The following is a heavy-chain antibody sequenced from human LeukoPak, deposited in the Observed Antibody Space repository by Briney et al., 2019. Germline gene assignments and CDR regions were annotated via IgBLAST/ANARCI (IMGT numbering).Heavy chain of an antibody. V-gene: IGHV3-23*01. J-gene: IGHJ5*02. CDR2: ISGSGGST. Sequence: QPGGSLRLSCAASGFTFSSYAMSWVRQAPGKGLEWVSAISGSGGSTYYADSVKGRFTISRDNSKNTLYLQMNSLRAEDTAVYYRAIKGFRSYSSSSWFDPWGQGTLVTVSS. CDR1: GFTFSSYA. CDR3: AIKGFRSYSSSSWFDP. D-gene: IGHD6-6*01.